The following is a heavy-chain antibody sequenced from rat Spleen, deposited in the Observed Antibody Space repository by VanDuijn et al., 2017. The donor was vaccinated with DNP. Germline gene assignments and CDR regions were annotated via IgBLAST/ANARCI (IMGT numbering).Heavy chain of an antibody. CDR3: TTRGNYGGYDY. J-gene: IGHJ2*01. CDR1: GFTFSDYY. V-gene: IGHV5-27*01. CDR2: IGTSGSRT. D-gene: IGHD1-11*01. Sequence: EVQLVESGGGLVQPGRSLKLSCAASGFTFSDYYMAWVRQAPKRGLEWVATIGTSGSRTYYPSSVKGRFTISRDNAKSILYLQMNSLQSGDTATYYCTTRGNYGGYDYWGKGVMVTVSS.